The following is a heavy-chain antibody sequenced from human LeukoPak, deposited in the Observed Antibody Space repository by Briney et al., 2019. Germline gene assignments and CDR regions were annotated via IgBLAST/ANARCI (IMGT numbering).Heavy chain of an antibody. CDR3: ARLREMATIGGIDP. CDR1: GYSFTTXW. D-gene: IGHD5-24*01. V-gene: IGHV5-51*01. Sequence: GESXXISCKGSGYSFTTXWIGWVRQMPGKGLDWXGIIYPGDSDTRYSPSFQGQVTISADKSISTAYLQWSSLKASDTAMYYCARLREMATIGGIDPWGQGTLVTVSS. CDR2: IYPGDSDT. J-gene: IGHJ5*02.